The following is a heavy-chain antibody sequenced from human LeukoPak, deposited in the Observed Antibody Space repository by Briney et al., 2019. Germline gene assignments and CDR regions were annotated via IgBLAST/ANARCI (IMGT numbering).Heavy chain of an antibody. CDR3: ARSVLLWFGEFQYYFDY. V-gene: IGHV3-7*01. CDR2: IKYDGIDT. D-gene: IGHD3-10*01. CDR1: GFIFTDYW. Sequence: GGSLRLSCAASGFIFTDYWMNWVRQAPGKGLEWVAMIKYDGIDTQYLDSVKGRFTISRDSAKNSLYLQMNSLRAEDTAVYYCARSVLLWFGEFQYYFDYWGQGTLVTVSS. J-gene: IGHJ4*02.